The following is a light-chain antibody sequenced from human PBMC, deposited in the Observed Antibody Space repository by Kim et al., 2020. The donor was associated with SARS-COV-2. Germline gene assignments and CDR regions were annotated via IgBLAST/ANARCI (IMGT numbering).Light chain of an antibody. CDR1: RSVVPAYNF. Sequence: PTSRTRTRSVVPAYNFFSLYQPHPATAPNLMIYDVSNPPSRVSSPFSGPKSGNPASLTISGLQAEDEADYYCSSYTTTSTLDVFGTGTKVTVL. J-gene: IGLJ1*01. CDR3: SSYTTTSTLDV. V-gene: IGLV2-14*03. CDR2: DVS.